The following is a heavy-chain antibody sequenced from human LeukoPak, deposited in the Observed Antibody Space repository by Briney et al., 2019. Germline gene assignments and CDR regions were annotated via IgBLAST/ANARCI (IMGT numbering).Heavy chain of an antibody. J-gene: IGHJ4*02. Sequence: PGGSLRLSCAASGSTFSSYAMSWVRQAPGKGLEWVSAISGSGGSTYYADSVKGRFTISRDNSKNTLYLQMNSLRAEDTAVYYCASTMITFGGVIARFDYWGQGTLVTVSS. CDR2: ISGSGGST. CDR3: ASTMITFGGVIARFDY. CDR1: GSTFSSYA. D-gene: IGHD3-16*02. V-gene: IGHV3-23*01.